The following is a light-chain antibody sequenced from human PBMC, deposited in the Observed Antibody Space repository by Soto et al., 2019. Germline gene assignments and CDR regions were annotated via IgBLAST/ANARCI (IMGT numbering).Light chain of an antibody. Sequence: QSALTQPRSVSGSPGQSVTISCTGTSSDVGGYNYVSWYQQHPGKAPKFMIYDVSKRPSGVPDRFSGSKSGNTASLTISGLQAEDEADYYCCSYAGSYTLLFGGGTKLTVL. CDR1: SSDVGGYNY. V-gene: IGLV2-11*01. CDR2: DVS. CDR3: CSYAGSYTLL. J-gene: IGLJ2*01.